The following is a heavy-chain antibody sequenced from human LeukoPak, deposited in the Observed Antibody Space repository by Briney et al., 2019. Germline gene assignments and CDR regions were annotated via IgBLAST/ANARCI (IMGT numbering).Heavy chain of an antibody. J-gene: IGHJ4*02. CDR3: ATLVVPAARGFDY. D-gene: IGHD2-2*01. CDR1: GGSFSGYD. CDR2: IYYSGST. Sequence: SETLSLTCAVYGGSFSGYDRSWIRQPPGKGLEWIGYIYYSGSTYYNPSLKSRVTISVDTSKNQFSLKLSSVTAADTAVYYCATLVVPAARGFDYWGQGTLVTVSS. V-gene: IGHV4-30-4*08.